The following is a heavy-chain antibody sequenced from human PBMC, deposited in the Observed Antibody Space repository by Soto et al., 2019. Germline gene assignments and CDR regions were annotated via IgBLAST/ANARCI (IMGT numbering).Heavy chain of an antibody. CDR2: ISGSGASA. Sequence: EVQLLESGGGLVQPGGSLRHSCAASEFSFGGYAMSWVRQAPGKGLEWVSSISGSGASAFYAASVRGRFTISRDNTGNTVSLQMNSLRAEDTALYYCAKGSRGYTTYYFDYWGQGTRITVSS. CDR3: AKGSRGYTTYYFDY. V-gene: IGHV3-23*01. J-gene: IGHJ4*02. CDR1: EFSFGGYA. D-gene: IGHD5-18*01.